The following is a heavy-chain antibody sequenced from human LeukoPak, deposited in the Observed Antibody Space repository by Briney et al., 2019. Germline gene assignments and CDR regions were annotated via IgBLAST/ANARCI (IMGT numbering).Heavy chain of an antibody. J-gene: IGHJ5*02. CDR3: ARDLRGYCSGGSCYGPFLGTPNWFDP. Sequence: HPGGSLRLSCAASGFTFSSYGMHWVRQAPGKGLEWVAFIRYDGSNKYYADSVKGRFTISRDNSKNTLYLQMNSLRAEDTAVYYCARDLRGYCSGGSCYGPFLGTPNWFDPWGQGTLVTVSS. D-gene: IGHD2-15*01. CDR2: IRYDGSNK. V-gene: IGHV3-30*02. CDR1: GFTFSSYG.